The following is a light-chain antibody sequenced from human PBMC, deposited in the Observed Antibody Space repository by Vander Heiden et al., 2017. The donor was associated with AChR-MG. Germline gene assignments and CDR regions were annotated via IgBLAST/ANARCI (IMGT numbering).Light chain of an antibody. CDR1: SSYLGGSDY. J-gene: IGLJ2*01. CDR3: SSHTGTNTWK. V-gene: IGLV2-14*03. Sequence: QSALTQPASVSGSPGHSITISGTGTSSYLGGSDYVSWYQQHPGRAPKLMIYDVTKRPSGICFRFSGSKSGDTASLTISGLQAEDEADYYCSSHTGTNTWKFGGGTKLTVL. CDR2: DVT.